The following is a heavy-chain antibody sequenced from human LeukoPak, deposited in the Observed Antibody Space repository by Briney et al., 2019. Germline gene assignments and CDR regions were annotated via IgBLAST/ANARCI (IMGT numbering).Heavy chain of an antibody. V-gene: IGHV4-31*03. CDR3: TRRAWISRLRLEELSSDY. CDR1: GGSISSGGYY. D-gene: IGHD3-16*02. Sequence: SETLSLTCTVSGGSISSGGYYWSWIRQHPGKGLEWIGYIYYSGSTYYNPSLKSRVTISVDTSKNQFSLKLNSVTAADTAVYYCTRRAWISRLRLEELSSDYWGQGTLVTVSS. CDR2: IYYSGST. J-gene: IGHJ4*02.